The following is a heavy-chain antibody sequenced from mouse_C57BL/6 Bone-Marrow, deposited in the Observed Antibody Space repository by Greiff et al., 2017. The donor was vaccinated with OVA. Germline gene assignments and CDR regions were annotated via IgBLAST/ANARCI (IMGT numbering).Heavy chain of an antibody. V-gene: IGHV5-4*01. Sequence: EVQLVESGGGLVKPGGSLKLSCAASGFTFSSYAMSWVRQTPEQRLEWVATISDGGSYTYYPDNVKGRFTISRDNAKNNRYLQMSHLKSEDTAMYYCARDSLWCLDYGGQGTTLTVSA. CDR3: ARDSLWCLDY. J-gene: IGHJ2*01. CDR2: ISDGGSYT. CDR1: GFTFSSYA. D-gene: IGHD1-1*02.